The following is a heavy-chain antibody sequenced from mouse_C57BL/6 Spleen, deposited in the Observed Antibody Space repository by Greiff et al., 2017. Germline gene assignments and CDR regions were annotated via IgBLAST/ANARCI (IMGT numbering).Heavy chain of an antibody. V-gene: IGHV1-82*01. J-gene: IGHJ1*03. CDR1: GYAFSSSW. CDR2: IYTGDGDT. D-gene: IGHD1-1*01. Sequence: VQLQESGPELVKPGASVKISCKASGYAFSSSWMNWVKQRPGKGLEWIGRIYTGDGDTNYNGKFKGKATLTADKASSTAYMQLISRTSEDSAVYICARAYYNGSSPWYFDVWGTGTTVTVAS. CDR3: ARAYYNGSSPWYFDV.